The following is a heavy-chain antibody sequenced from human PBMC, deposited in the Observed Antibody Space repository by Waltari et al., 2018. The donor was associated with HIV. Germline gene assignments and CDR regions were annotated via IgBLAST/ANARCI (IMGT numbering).Heavy chain of an antibody. D-gene: IGHD3-10*01. Sequence: QVRLDQWGTDMLKRSESLSLTCAVYGSSFNENYWTWLRQTPGKGLEWLRSINHGCQRYNKPSLRSRLNISMDTTKDQFDLKFASLTVAGRATDYCARWRESLVFYYKMYLLDCWSQGHLVAVAS. CDR2: INHGCQR. J-gene: IGHJ4*02. CDR3: ARWRESLVFYYKMYLLDC. CDR1: GSSFNENY. V-gene: IGHV4-34*01.